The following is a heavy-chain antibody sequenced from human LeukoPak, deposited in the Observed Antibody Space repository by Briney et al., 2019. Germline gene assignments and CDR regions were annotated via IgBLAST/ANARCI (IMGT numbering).Heavy chain of an antibody. CDR1: GYTFTGYY. Sequence: GASVKVSCKASGYTFTGYYMHWVRQAPGQGLEWMGWINPNSGGTNYAQKFQGRVTMTRDTSISTAYMELSRLRSDDMAVYYCARDCGRSDGHNWFDPWGQGTLVTVSS. D-gene: IGHD3/OR15-3a*01. V-gene: IGHV1-2*02. CDR2: INPNSGGT. J-gene: IGHJ5*02. CDR3: ARDCGRSDGHNWFDP.